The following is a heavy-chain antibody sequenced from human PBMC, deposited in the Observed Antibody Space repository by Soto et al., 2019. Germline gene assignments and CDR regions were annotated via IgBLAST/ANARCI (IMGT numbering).Heavy chain of an antibody. CDR1: GGSISSGNDS. D-gene: IGHD4-17*01. CDR3: ARDLHDYGDWCFDL. V-gene: IGHV4-30-2*01. J-gene: IGHJ2*01. Sequence: QLRLQESGSGLVKPSQTLSLTCAVSGGSISSGNDSWSWIRQPPGKGLEWIGYIFHSGSPYYNPSLKSRVTISVDRSKNQFSLRLSSVTAADTAVYYCARDLHDYGDWCFDLWGRGTLVTVSS. CDR2: IFHSGSP.